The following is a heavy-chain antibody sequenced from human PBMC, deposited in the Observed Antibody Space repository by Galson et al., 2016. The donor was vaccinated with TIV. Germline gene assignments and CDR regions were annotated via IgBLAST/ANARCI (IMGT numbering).Heavy chain of an antibody. D-gene: IGHD3-3*01. V-gene: IGHV4-38-2*01. CDR3: VRHYDFRLAYFDL. J-gene: IGHJ2*01. Sequence: SETLSLTCAVSGYSISSGYYWGWIRQPPGKGPEYIGSSYQSGNTYNNPSLQSRVPISGDLSRNQFSLKLISVTAADTAVYYCVRHYDFRLAYFDLWGRGTLVTVSS. CDR2: SYQSGNT. CDR1: GYSISSGYY.